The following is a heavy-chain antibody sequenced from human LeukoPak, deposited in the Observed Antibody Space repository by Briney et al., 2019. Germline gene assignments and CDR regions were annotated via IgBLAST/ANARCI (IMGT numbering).Heavy chain of an antibody. CDR2: INPNSGGT. Sequence: ASVKVSCKASGYTFTGYYMHWVRQAPGQGLGWMGWINPNSGGTNYAQKFQGRVTMTRDTSISTAYMELSRLRSDDTAVYYCARDRPIFGVVYAWFDPWGQGTLVTVSS. D-gene: IGHD3-3*01. CDR3: ARDRPIFGVVYAWFDP. V-gene: IGHV1-2*02. J-gene: IGHJ5*02. CDR1: GYTFTGYY.